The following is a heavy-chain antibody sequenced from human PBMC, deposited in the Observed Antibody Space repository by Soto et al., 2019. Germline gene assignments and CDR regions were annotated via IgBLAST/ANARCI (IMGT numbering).Heavy chain of an antibody. J-gene: IGHJ6*02. Sequence: QVQLVESGGGVVQPGGSLRLSCTASGCTFNTYGMHWVRQAPGKGLEWVAIIWYDGSNKNHADSVKGRFTIARYNSKNTLYMQMNILRLEDTPVYSCAQYDSTGQFCYTWPNNNGVDVWGQEHTLTVP. CDR3: AQYDSTGQFCYTWPNNNGVDV. V-gene: IGHV3-33*03. D-gene: IGHD6-19*01. CDR2: IWYDGSNK. CDR1: GCTFNTYG.